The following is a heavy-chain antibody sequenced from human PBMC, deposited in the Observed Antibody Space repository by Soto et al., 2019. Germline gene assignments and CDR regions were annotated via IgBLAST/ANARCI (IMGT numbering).Heavy chain of an antibody. CDR2: ISAHSGNT. J-gene: IGHJ4*02. V-gene: IGHV1-18*01. CDR3: ARGRYGDY. D-gene: IGHD1-1*01. CDR1: GYGFTTYG. Sequence: QIHLVQSGAEVKKPGASVKVSCKGSGYGFTTYGITWVRQAPGQGLEWMAWISAHSGNTNYAQKIQGRVTVTRDTFESTAYIEVRRLRSDCTGVYYCARGRYGDYWGQGALVTVSS.